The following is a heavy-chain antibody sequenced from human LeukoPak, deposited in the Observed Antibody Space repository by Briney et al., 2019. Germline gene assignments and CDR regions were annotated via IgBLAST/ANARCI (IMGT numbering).Heavy chain of an antibody. CDR2: ISYDGSNK. J-gene: IGHJ4*02. D-gene: IGHD3-10*01. Sequence: GGSLRLSCAASGFTFSSYAMHWVRQAPGKGLEWVAVISYDGSNKYYADSVKGRFTISRDNSKNTLYLQMDGLRAEDTAVYYCATRFGTPDYWGQGTLVTVSS. CDR3: ATRFGTPDY. CDR1: GFTFSSYA. V-gene: IGHV3-30-3*01.